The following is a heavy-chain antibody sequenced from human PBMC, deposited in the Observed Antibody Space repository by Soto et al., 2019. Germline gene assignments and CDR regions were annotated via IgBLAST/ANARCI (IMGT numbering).Heavy chain of an antibody. J-gene: IGHJ6*02. CDR2: ISGSGGST. Sequence: LRLSCAASGFTFSSYAMSWVRQAPGKGLEGVSAISGSGGSTYYADSVKGRFTISRDNSKNTLYLQMNSLRADDTAVYYCAKDLAVSRYGMDVWGQGTTVTVSS. V-gene: IGHV3-23*01. CDR3: AKDLAVSRYGMDV. D-gene: IGHD6-19*01. CDR1: GFTFSSYA.